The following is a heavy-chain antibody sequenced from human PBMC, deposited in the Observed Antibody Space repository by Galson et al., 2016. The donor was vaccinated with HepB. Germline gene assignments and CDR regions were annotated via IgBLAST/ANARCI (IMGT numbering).Heavy chain of an antibody. D-gene: IGHD3-10*01. CDR1: GFTVSSNY. J-gene: IGHJ4*02. V-gene: IGHV3-53*01. Sequence: SLRLSCAASGFTVSSNYMSWVRQAPGKGLEWVSVIYSGGSTYYADSVKGRFTISRDNSKSTLYLQMNSLRAEDTAVYYCARDYYGSGKFDYWGQGTLVTVAS. CDR3: ARDYYGSGKFDY. CDR2: IYSGGST.